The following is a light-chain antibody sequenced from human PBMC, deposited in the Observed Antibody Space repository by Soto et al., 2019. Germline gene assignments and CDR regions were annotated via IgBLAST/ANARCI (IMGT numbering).Light chain of an antibody. J-gene: IGLJ2*01. CDR2: DVS. V-gene: IGLV2-11*01. CDR1: SSDVGGYNY. Sequence: QSVLTQPRSVSGSPGQSVTISCTGTSSDVGGYNYVSWYQQHPGKAPKLMMYDVSERPSGVPDRFSGSKSGNTASLTISGLQAEDEADYYCCSYAGSYTGVFGGGTKLTVL. CDR3: CSYAGSYTGV.